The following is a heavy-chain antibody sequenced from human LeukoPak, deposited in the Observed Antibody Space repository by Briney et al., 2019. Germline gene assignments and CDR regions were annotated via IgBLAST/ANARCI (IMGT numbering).Heavy chain of an antibody. J-gene: IGHJ4*02. Sequence: PSETLSLTCTVSGYSIGSGYYWGWIRQPPGKGLEWIGSIYHSGSTYYDPSLKSRVTISVDTSKNQFSLKLSSVTAADTAVYYCARETDIAAAGNFDYWGQGTLVTVSS. V-gene: IGHV4-38-2*02. CDR3: ARETDIAAAGNFDY. CDR2: IYHSGST. CDR1: GYSIGSGYY. D-gene: IGHD6-13*01.